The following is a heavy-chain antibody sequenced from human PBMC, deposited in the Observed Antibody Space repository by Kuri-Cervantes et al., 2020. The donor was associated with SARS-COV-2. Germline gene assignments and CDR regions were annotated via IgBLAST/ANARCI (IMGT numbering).Heavy chain of an antibody. J-gene: IGHJ4*02. Sequence: LSLTCAASGFTFDDYAMHWVRQAPGKGPEWVSGISWNSGSIGYADSVKGRFTISRDNAKNMLFLQMNSLRAEDTAVYYCVRDGDHWNFDYWGQGTLVTVSS. CDR2: ISWNSGSI. V-gene: IGHV3-9*01. D-gene: IGHD1-1*01. CDR1: GFTFDDYA. CDR3: VRDGDHWNFDY.